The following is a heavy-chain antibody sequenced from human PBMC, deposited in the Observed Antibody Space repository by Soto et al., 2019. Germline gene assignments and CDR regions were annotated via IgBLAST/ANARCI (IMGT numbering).Heavy chain of an antibody. CDR3: ARGVGSGSYYNQYNWFDP. V-gene: IGHV1-18*01. Sequence: ASVKVSCKASGYTFTNYGISWVRQAPGQGLEWMGWISAYNGNTKYAQKLQGRVTMTTDTSTSTAYMELRSLRSDDTAVYYCARGVGSGSYYNQYNWFDPWAQGNLVTVSS. CDR1: GYTFTNYG. D-gene: IGHD3-10*01. J-gene: IGHJ5*02. CDR2: ISAYNGNT.